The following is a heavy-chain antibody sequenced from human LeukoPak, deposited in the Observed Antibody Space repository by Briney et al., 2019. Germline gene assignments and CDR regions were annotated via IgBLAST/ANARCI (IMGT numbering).Heavy chain of an antibody. CDR3: ARDRGLLWFGVIKPDAFDI. CDR2: IYTSGST. Sequence: SGTLSLTCDVSAGSISGGHWWNWVRQSPGKGLEWIGRIYTSGSTNYNPSLKSRVTMSVDTSKNQFSLKLSSVTAADTAVYYCARDRGLLWFGVIKPDAFDIWGQGTMVTVSS. J-gene: IGHJ3*02. V-gene: IGHV4-4*02. CDR1: AGSISGGHW. D-gene: IGHD3-10*01.